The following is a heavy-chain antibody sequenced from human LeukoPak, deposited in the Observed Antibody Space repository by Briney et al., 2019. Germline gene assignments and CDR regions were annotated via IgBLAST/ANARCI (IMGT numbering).Heavy chain of an antibody. Sequence: GGPLRLSCAASGFTFSSYAMHWVRQAPGKGLEWVAVISYDGSNKYYADSVKGRFTISRDNSKNTLYLQMNSLRAEDTAVYYCARESLYYDFWSGYYTTNHFDYWGQGTLVTVSS. V-gene: IGHV3-30*01. CDR2: ISYDGSNK. D-gene: IGHD3-3*01. J-gene: IGHJ4*02. CDR3: ARESLYYDFWSGYYTTNHFDY. CDR1: GFTFSSYA.